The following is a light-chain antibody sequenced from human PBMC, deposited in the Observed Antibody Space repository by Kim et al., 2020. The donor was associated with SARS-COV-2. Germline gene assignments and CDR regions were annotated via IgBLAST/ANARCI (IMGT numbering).Light chain of an antibody. CDR3: QQSSSTRT. Sequence: TAHRGGKVTHTCRASQSISNYLNWYPQKPGKAPNLLIYAASTLQSGVPSRFSGSGSGTDFTLTISSLQPEDFATYYCQQSSSTRTFGQGTKVDIK. V-gene: IGKV1-39*01. J-gene: IGKJ1*01. CDR1: QSISNY. CDR2: AAS.